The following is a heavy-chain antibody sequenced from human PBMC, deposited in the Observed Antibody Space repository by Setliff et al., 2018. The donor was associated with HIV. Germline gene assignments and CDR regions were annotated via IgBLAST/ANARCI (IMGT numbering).Heavy chain of an antibody. D-gene: IGHD3-16*02. J-gene: IGHJ4*02. CDR1: GASINSGTYY. CDR2: IYTSGST. V-gene: IGHV4-61*02. Sequence: SETLSLTCTVSGASINSGTYYWSWIRQPAGKGLQWIGRIYTSGSTYYSPSLKSRVTISLDTSKNQFSLRLSSVTAADTAVFYCARYRRPPYYLDYWGQGTLVTSPQ. CDR3: ARYRRPPYYLDY.